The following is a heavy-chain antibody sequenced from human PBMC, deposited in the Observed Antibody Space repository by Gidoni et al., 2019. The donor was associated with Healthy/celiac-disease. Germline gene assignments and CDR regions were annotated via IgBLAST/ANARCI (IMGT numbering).Heavy chain of an antibody. D-gene: IGHD6-13*01. V-gene: IGHV4-34*01. CDR3: ARGRFFSSSWYYPFDY. Sequence: GLEWIGEINHSGSTNYNPSLKSRVTISVDTSKNQFSLKLSSVTAADTAVYYCARGRFFSSSWYYPFDYWGQGTLVTVSS. J-gene: IGHJ4*02. CDR2: INHSGST.